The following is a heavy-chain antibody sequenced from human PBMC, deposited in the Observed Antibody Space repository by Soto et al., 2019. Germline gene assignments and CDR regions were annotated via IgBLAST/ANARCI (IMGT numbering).Heavy chain of an antibody. CDR1: GYTFTSYG. V-gene: IGHV1-18*01. D-gene: IGHD5-18*01. Sequence: QVQLVQSGAEVKKPGASVKVSCKASGYTFTSYGISWVRQAPGQGLEWMGWISAYNGNTNYAQKLQGRVTMTTDTSTRTDYMELRSLRSDDTAVYYCARANERGDTAMVCWFDPWGQGTLVTVSS. J-gene: IGHJ5*02. CDR3: ARANERGDTAMVCWFDP. CDR2: ISAYNGNT.